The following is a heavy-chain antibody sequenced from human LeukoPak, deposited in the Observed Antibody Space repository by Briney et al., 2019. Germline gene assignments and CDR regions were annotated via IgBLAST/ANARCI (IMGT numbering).Heavy chain of an antibody. Sequence: SVKVSCKASGGTFSSYAISWVRQAPGQGLEWMGGIIPIFGTANYAQKFQGRVTITTDESTSTAYMELSSLRSEDTAVYYCARAARGYCSSTSCYGGGNWFNPWGQGTLVTVSS. CDR3: ARAARGYCSSTSCYGGGNWFNP. CDR2: IIPIFGTA. D-gene: IGHD2-2*01. CDR1: GGTFSSYA. V-gene: IGHV1-69*05. J-gene: IGHJ5*02.